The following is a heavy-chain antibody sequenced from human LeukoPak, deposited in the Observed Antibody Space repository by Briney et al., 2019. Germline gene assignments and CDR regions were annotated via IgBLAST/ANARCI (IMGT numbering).Heavy chain of an antibody. J-gene: IGHJ4*02. CDR2: VSDSGST. CDR3: ARSHGRY. Sequence: PSETLSLTCTVSADSFSGYLWAWIRQPPGKGLEWIGYVSDSGSTNYNPSLKSRPSISLDTAKNQFSLKLRSVTAADTAVYCCARSHGRYWGQGTLVTVSS. CDR1: ADSFSGYL. V-gene: IGHV4-59*01.